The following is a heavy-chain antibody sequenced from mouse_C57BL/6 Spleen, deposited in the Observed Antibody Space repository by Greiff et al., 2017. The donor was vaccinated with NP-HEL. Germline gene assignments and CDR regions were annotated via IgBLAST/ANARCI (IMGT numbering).Heavy chain of an antibody. CDR2: SET. D-gene: IGHD2-3*01. Sequence: SETHYNQKFKDKATLTVDKSSSTAYMQLSSLTSEDSAVYYCARGDDGYYVLYWYFDVWGTGTTVTVSS. CDR3: ARGDDGYYVLYWYFDV. V-gene: IGHV1-52*01. J-gene: IGHJ1*03.